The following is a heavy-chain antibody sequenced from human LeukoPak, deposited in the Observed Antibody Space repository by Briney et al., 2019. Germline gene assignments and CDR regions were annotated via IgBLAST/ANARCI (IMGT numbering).Heavy chain of an antibody. V-gene: IGHV1-69*01. CDR2: ISPIFGTA. Sequence: SSVKVSCKASGGTFSSYAISWVRQAPGQGLEWMGGISPIFGTANYAQKFQGRVTITADESTSTAYMELSSLRSEDTAVYYCAGDCGGDCYSPEPDAFDIWGQGTMVTVSS. D-gene: IGHD2-21*01. CDR3: AGDCGGDCYSPEPDAFDI. J-gene: IGHJ3*02. CDR1: GGTFSSYA.